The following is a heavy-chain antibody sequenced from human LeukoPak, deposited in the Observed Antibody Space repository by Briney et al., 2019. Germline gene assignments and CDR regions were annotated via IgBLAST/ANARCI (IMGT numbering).Heavy chain of an antibody. V-gene: IGHV3-74*01. D-gene: IGHD3-3*01. CDR3: ARGRRSGYQLDY. CDR2: INSDGSST. J-gene: IGHJ4*02. Sequence: GGSLRLSCAASGFTFSSYWMHWVRQAPGKGLEWVSRINSDGSSTSYADSVKGRFTISRDNAKNTLYLQMNSLRAEDTAVYYCARGRRSGYQLDYWGQGTLVTVSS. CDR1: GFTFSSYW.